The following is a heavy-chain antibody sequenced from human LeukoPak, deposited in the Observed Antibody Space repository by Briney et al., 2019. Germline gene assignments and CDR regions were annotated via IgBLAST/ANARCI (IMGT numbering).Heavy chain of an antibody. Sequence: SETLSLTRTVSGGSISRYYWSWIRQPPGKGLEWIGYISYSGSTNYNPSLKSRVTISVDTSKNQFSLKLSSVTAADTAMYYCARHLYDSRGQTSFDYWGQGTLVTVSS. CDR3: ARHLYDSRGQTSFDY. V-gene: IGHV4-59*08. CDR2: ISYSGST. D-gene: IGHD3-22*01. CDR1: GGSISRYY. J-gene: IGHJ4*02.